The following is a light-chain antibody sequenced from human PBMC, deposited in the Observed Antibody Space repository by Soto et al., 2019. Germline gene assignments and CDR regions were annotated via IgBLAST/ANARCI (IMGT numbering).Light chain of an antibody. CDR1: QSVSSN. V-gene: IGKV3-15*01. Sequence: EIVMTQSPATLSVSPGERATLSCRASQSVSSNLAWYQQQPGQAPRLLIYGASARATGFPARFSGSGSGTEFTLTISSLQSEDFAVYYWQQYNNWPPLTFGGGTKVEIK. J-gene: IGKJ4*01. CDR3: QQYNNWPPLT. CDR2: GAS.